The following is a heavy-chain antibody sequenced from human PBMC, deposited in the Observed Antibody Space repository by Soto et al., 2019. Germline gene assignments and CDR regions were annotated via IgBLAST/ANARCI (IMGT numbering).Heavy chain of an antibody. CDR2: MNPNSGNT. CDR3: ARGITICGVVHG. J-gene: IGHJ4*02. D-gene: IGHD3-3*01. V-gene: IGHV1-8*01. CDR1: GYTFTSYD. Sequence: QVQLVQSGAEVKKPGASVKVSCKASGYTFTSYDINWVRQATGQGLEWMGWMNPNSGNTGSAQKFPGRVTMTRNTSISTAYMELSSLGSEAPAVYYCARGITICGVVHGWGQGTLVTVSS.